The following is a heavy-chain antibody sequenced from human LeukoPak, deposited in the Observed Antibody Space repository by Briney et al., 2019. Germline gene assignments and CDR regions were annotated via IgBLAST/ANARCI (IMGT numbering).Heavy chain of an antibody. CDR3: ARRGCNGGSCYGY. CDR2: IYPGDSDT. V-gene: IGHV5-51*01. Sequence: GESLKISCKGSGYSFSNDWIGWVRQMPGKGLEWMGIIYPGDSDTRYSPSFQSQVTISADKSISTAYLQWSSLEASDTAMYYCARRGCNGGSCYGYWGQGTLVTVSS. D-gene: IGHD2-15*01. J-gene: IGHJ4*02. CDR1: GYSFSNDW.